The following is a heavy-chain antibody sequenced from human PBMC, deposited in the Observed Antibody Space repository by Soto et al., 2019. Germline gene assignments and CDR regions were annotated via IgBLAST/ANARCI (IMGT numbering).Heavy chain of an antibody. J-gene: IGHJ5*02. CDR3: ARDDSTVVPAAHRDENCFDP. Sequence: GGSLRLSCAASGFTFSSYAMHWVRQAPGKGLEWVAVISYDGSNKYYADSVKGRFTISRDNSKNTLYLQMNSLRAEDTAVYYCARDDSTVVPAAHRDENCFDPWGQGTLVTVSS. CDR2: ISYDGSNK. V-gene: IGHV3-30-3*01. D-gene: IGHD2-2*01. CDR1: GFTFSSYA.